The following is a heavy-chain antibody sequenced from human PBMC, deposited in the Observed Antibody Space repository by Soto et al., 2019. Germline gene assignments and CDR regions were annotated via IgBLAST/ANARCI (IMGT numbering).Heavy chain of an antibody. Sequence: GGSLRLSCVASGFSVNSGYMNWVRQAPGKGPQWVSVIYRGGTTYQPDSVKGRFTISRDDSKNALYLQMNSLRPEDTAVYYCARANDFNAFDIWGPGTMVTVSS. J-gene: IGHJ3*02. D-gene: IGHD2-21*02. CDR1: GFSVNSGY. CDR3: ARANDFNAFDI. V-gene: IGHV3-53*05. CDR2: IYRGGTT.